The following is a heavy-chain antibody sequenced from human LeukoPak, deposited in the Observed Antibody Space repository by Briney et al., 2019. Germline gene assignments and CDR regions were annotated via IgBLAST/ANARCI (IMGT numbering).Heavy chain of an antibody. D-gene: IGHD3-10*01. CDR1: GFTFSSYA. Sequence: PGGSLRLSCAASGFTFSSYAMHWVRQAPGKGLEYVSAISSNGGSTYYANSVKGGFTISRDNSKNTLYLQMGSLRAEDMAVYYCARGGFILWFGEYYYYYMDVWGKGTTVTVSS. V-gene: IGHV3-64*01. CDR3: ARGGFILWFGEYYYYYMDV. J-gene: IGHJ6*03. CDR2: ISSNGGST.